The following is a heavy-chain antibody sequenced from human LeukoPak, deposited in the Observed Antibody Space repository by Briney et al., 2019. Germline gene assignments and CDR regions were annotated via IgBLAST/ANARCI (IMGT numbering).Heavy chain of an antibody. Sequence: SETLSLTCSVSGGSISGYYWTWIRQPPEEGLEWLGCIYYSGNTYYSPSLKSRVTMSVDTSKNHFSLKLTSVTAADTAVYYCARHVDVVGGPVLYWGQGTLVTVSS. CDR1: GGSISGYY. V-gene: IGHV4-59*08. D-gene: IGHD2-15*01. CDR2: IYYSGNT. CDR3: ARHVDVVGGPVLY. J-gene: IGHJ4*02.